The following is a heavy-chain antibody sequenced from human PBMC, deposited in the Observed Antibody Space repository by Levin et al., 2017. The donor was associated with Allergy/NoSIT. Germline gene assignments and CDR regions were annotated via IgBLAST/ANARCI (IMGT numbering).Heavy chain of an antibody. V-gene: IGHV3-23*01. CDR1: GFTFSSYA. CDR2: ISGSGGST. J-gene: IGHJ4*02. D-gene: IGHD6-19*01. CDR3: AKDFTGYSSGSNEKFDY. Sequence: GESLKISCAASGFTFSSYAMSWVRQAPGKGLEWVSAISGSGGSTYYADSVKGRFTISRDNSKNTLYLQMNSLRAEDTAVYYCAKDFTGYSSGSNEKFDYWGQGTLVTVSS.